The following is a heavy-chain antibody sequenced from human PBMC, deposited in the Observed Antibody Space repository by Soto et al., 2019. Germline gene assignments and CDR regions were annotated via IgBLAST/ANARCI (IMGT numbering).Heavy chain of an antibody. J-gene: IGHJ4*02. CDR1: GYTFTSYD. CDR2: MNPNSGNT. V-gene: IGHV1-8*01. CDR3: ARVGYDWVYGDYEFLDY. Sequence: ASVKVSCKASGYTFTSYDINWVRQATGQGLEWMGWMNPNSGNTGYAQKFQGRVTMTRNTSISTAYMELSSLRSEDTAVYYCARVGYDWVYGDYEFLDYWGQGTLVSVSS. D-gene: IGHD4-17*01.